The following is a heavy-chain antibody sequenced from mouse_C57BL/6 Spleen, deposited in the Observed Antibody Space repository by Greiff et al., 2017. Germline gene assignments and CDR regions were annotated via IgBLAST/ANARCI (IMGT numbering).Heavy chain of an antibody. CDR3: ARVPDYYGRGYFDY. D-gene: IGHD1-1*01. J-gene: IGHJ2*01. Sequence: EVKLVESGGGLVKPGGSLKLSCAASGFTFSSYAMSWVRQTPEKRLEWVATISDGGSYPHYPDNVTGRFTSSRDNAKNNLYLQMSHLKSEDTAMYYCARVPDYYGRGYFDYWGQGTTLTVSS. CDR1: GFTFSSYA. V-gene: IGHV5-4*03. CDR2: ISDGGSYP.